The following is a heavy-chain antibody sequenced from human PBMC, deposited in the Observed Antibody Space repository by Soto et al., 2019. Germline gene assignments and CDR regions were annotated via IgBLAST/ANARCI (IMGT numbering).Heavy chain of an antibody. CDR1: GFTFSSYA. Sequence: GGSLRLSCAASGFTFSSYAMSWVRQAPGKGLEWVSAISGSGGSTYYADSVKGRFTISRDNSKNTLYLQMNSLRAEDTAVYYCARPRIAARRNIAVADKNDAFDIWGQGTMVTVSS. D-gene: IGHD6-6*01. CDR2: ISGSGGST. V-gene: IGHV3-23*01. CDR3: ARPRIAARRNIAVADKNDAFDI. J-gene: IGHJ3*02.